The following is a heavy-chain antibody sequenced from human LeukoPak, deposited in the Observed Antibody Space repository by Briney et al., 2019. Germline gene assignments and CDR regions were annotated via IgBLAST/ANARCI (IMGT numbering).Heavy chain of an antibody. Sequence: EASVKVFCKASGYTFTSYYMHWVRQAPGQGLEWMGIINPSGGSTSYAQKFQGRVTMTRDTSTSTVYMELSSLRSEDTAVYYCAVDTAMAPFDYWGQGTLVTVPS. CDR2: INPSGGST. D-gene: IGHD5-18*01. CDR3: AVDTAMAPFDY. CDR1: GYTFTSYY. V-gene: IGHV1-46*01. J-gene: IGHJ4*02.